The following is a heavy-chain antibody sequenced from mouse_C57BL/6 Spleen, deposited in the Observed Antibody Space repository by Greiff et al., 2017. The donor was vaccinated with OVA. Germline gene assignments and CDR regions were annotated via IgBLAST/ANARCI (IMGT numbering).Heavy chain of an antibody. CDR3: ARALAIYYAMDY. D-gene: IGHD2-10*02. Sequence: EVKLVESGPGLVKPSQSLSLTCSVTGYSITSGYYWNWIRQFPGNKLEWMGYISYDGSNNYNPSLKNRISITRDTSKNQFFLKLNSVTTEDTATYYCARALAIYYAMDYWGQGTSVTVSS. J-gene: IGHJ4*01. V-gene: IGHV3-6*01. CDR2: ISYDGSN. CDR1: GYSITSGYY.